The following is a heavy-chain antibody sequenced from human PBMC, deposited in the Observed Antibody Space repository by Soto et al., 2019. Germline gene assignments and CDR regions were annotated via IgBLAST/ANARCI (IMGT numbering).Heavy chain of an antibody. CDR2: IYYSGST. Sequence: PSETLSLTCTVSGGSISSGGNYWTWIRQHPGRGLEWIGYIYYSGSTYYNPSLKSRVTISVDTSKNQFSLKLSSVTAADTAVYYCASQKLGYNTFDPWCQGTLVT. CDR1: GGSISSGGNY. CDR3: ASQKLGYNTFDP. V-gene: IGHV4-30-4*08. D-gene: IGHD5-18*01. J-gene: IGHJ5*02.